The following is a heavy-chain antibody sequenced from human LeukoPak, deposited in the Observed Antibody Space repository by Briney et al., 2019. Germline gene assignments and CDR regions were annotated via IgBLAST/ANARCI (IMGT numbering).Heavy chain of an antibody. Sequence: GRSLRLSCAASGFTFSSYAVHWVRQAPGKGPEWVAVISYDGSNKYYADSVKGRFTISRDNSKNTLYLQMNSLRAEDTAVYYCARDSTYYYDSGSSGPHYFDYWGQGTLVTVSS. V-gene: IGHV3-30*01. D-gene: IGHD3-10*01. CDR3: ARDSTYYYDSGSSGPHYFDY. CDR1: GFTFSSYA. CDR2: ISYDGSNK. J-gene: IGHJ4*02.